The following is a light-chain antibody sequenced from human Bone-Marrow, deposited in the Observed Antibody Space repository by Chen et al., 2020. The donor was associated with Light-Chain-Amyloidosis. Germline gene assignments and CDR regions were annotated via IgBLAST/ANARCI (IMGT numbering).Light chain of an antibody. Sequence: QSVLTQPPSVSGAPGQRVTISCTGSSSNLGAGYDVHWYQQLPGTAPKLLMYSNNNRPSAVPDRFAASKPGTSASLASTGLHTEDEADYFCQSYDSSLFYVFGTGTKVTVL. V-gene: IGLV1-40*01. CDR3: QSYDSSLFYV. CDR1: SSNLGAGYD. J-gene: IGLJ1*01. CDR2: SNN.